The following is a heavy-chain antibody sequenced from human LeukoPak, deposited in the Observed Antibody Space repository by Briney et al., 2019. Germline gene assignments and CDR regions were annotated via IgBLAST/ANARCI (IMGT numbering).Heavy chain of an antibody. CDR2: IKQDGSEK. V-gene: IGHV3-7*01. CDR1: GFTFSSYW. D-gene: IGHD3-22*01. CDR3: ARSVSYYDSSGYDY. J-gene: IGHJ4*02. Sequence: PGGSLRLSCAASGFTFSSYWMSWVRQAPGNGLECVANIKQDGSEKYYVDSVKGRFTISRDNAKNSLYLQMNSLRAEDTAVYYCARSVSYYDSSGYDYWGQGTLVTVSS.